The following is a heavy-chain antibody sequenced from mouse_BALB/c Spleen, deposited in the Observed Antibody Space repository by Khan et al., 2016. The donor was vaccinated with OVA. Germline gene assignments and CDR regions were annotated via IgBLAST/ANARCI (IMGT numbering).Heavy chain of an antibody. V-gene: IGHV1-7*01. CDR3: TTRGSTYTWFGY. Sequence: QVQLQQSGAELAKPGASVKMSCKASGYTFTNYWMHWVKQRPGQGLEWIGYIDPTTGYTEYNQNFKDTATLTADKSSSTAYMQLSSLTSEDSAVYYWTTRGSTYTWFGYWSQGTLVTVSA. CDR2: IDPTTGYT. D-gene: IGHD1-1*01. CDR1: GYTFTNYW. J-gene: IGHJ3*01.